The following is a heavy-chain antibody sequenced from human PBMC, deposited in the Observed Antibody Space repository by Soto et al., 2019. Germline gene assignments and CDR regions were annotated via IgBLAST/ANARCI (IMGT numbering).Heavy chain of an antibody. CDR3: ARLGIYGSSGPLWFDP. J-gene: IGHJ5*02. D-gene: IGHD3-22*01. Sequence: PGESLKISCKGSGYSFTSYWIGWVRQMPGKGLEWMGIIYPGDSDTRYSPSFQGQVTISADKSISTAYLQWSSLKASDTAMYYCARLGIYGSSGPLWFDPWGQGTLVTVSS. V-gene: IGHV5-51*01. CDR2: IYPGDSDT. CDR1: GYSFTSYW.